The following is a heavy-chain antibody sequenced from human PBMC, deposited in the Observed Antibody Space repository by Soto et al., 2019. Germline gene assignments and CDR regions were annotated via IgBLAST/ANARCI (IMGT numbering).Heavy chain of an antibody. CDR3: ARSDTSGYLNH. CDR1: EXTFSDHY. CDR2: SRNKANSYTT. V-gene: IGHV3-72*01. D-gene: IGHD3-22*01. J-gene: IGHJ4*02. Sequence: EVQLVESGGGSVQPGESLRLSCVXSEXTFSDHYADWVRQAPGKGLEWVGRSRNKANSYTTEYAASVKGRFTISRDDSGNSLSLQMNSLKTEDTAVYYCARSDTSGYLNHWGRGTLVTVSS.